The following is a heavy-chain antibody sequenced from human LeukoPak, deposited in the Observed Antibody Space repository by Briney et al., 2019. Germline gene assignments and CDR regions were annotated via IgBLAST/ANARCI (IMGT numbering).Heavy chain of an antibody. CDR2: IRSKAYGGTT. J-gene: IGHJ4*02. CDR3: TRRGIYLDY. D-gene: IGHD6-13*01. V-gene: IGHV3-49*04. Sequence: GGSLRFSCTASRFTFGDYAMSWVRQAPGKGLEWVGFIRSKAYGGTTEYAASVTGRFTISRDDSKSIAYLQMNSLKTEDTAVYYCTRRGIYLDYWGQGTLVTVSS. CDR1: RFTFGDYA.